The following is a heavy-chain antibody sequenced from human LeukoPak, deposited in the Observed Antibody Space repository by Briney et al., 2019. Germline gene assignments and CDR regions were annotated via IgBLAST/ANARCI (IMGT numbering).Heavy chain of an antibody. CDR3: ARELYSYAGRGDN. V-gene: IGHV4-59*08. CDR1: GGSISSYY. Sequence: SETPSLTCTVSGGSISSYYWSWIRQPPGKGLEWIGYIYYSGSTNYNPSLKSRVTISINTSKNQFSLNLTSVTAADTAVYYCARELYSYAGRGDNGGKGTLVTVSS. D-gene: IGHD3-10*01. J-gene: IGHJ4*02. CDR2: IYYSGST.